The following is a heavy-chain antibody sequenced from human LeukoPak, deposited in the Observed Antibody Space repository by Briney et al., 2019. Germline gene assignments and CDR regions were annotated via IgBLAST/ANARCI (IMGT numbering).Heavy chain of an antibody. J-gene: IGHJ4*02. CDR3: VKDGTSSSSFDY. D-gene: IGHD6-13*01. CDR2: IRSNGGRT. V-gene: IGHV3-64D*06. Sequence: GGSLRLSCSASGFTFSSYAMHWVRQSPGKGLEYVSAIRSNGGRTYYADSVKGRFTSSRDNSKNTPYLQMSSLRAEDTAVYYCVKDGTSSSSFDYWGQGTLVTVSS. CDR1: GFTFSSYA.